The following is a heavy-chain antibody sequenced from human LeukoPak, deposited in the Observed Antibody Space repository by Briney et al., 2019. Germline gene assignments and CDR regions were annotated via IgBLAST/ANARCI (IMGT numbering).Heavy chain of an antibody. Sequence: GGSLRLSCAASGFTFSSYWMSWVRQAPGKGPEWVANIKKGGSEKYYVDSVKGRFNISRDNAKNSLYMQMNSLRDEDTAVYYCAKTNWNSLYLDSWGQGTLVTVSS. V-gene: IGHV3-7*03. J-gene: IGHJ4*02. CDR3: AKTNWNSLYLDS. D-gene: IGHD1-7*01. CDR2: IKKGGSEK. CDR1: GFTFSSYW.